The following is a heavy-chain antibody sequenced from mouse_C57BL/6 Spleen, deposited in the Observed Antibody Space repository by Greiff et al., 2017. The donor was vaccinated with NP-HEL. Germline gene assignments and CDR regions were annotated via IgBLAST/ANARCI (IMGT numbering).Heavy chain of an antibody. V-gene: IGHV7-3*01. J-gene: IGHJ4*01. CDR3: ARYLTGTSMDY. D-gene: IGHD4-1*01. CDR2: IRNKANGYTT. Sequence: EVKLMESGGGLVQPGGSLSLSCAASGFTFTDYYMSWVRQPPGKALEWLGFIRNKANGYTTEYSASVKGRFTISRDNSQSILYLQMNALRAEDSATYYCARYLTGTSMDYWGQGTSVTVSS. CDR1: GFTFTDYY.